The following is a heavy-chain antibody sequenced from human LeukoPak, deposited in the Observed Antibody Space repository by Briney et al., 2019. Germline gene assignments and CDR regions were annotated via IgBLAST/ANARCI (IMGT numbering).Heavy chain of an antibody. J-gene: IGHJ4*02. CDR2: MNPNSGNT. CDR1: GYTFTSYD. D-gene: IGHD1-1*01. Sequence: GASVKVSCKASGYTFTSYDINWVRQATGQGLEWMGWMNPNSGNTGYAQKFQGRVTITRNTSISTAYMELSSLRSEHTAVYYCARGATRRLGPARYWGQGTLVTVSS. CDR3: ARGATRRLGPARY. V-gene: IGHV1-8*03.